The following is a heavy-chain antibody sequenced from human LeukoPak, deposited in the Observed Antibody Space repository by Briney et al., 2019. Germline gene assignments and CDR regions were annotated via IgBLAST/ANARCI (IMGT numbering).Heavy chain of an antibody. J-gene: IGHJ4*02. CDR3: ARLGITMVRGVIDY. V-gene: IGHV5-51*01. D-gene: IGHD3-10*01. Sequence: GASLQISCKGSGYSFTSYWIGWGRQLPGKGLEWMGIIYPGDSDTRYSPSFQGQVTISADKSISTAYLQWSSLKASDTAIYYCARLGITMVRGVIDYWGQGTLVTVSS. CDR2: IYPGDSDT. CDR1: GYSFTSYW.